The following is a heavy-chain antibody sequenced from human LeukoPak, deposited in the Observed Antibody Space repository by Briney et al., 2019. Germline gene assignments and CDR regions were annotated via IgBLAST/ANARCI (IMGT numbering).Heavy chain of an antibody. CDR1: GYTFTSYG. Sequence: ASVKVSCKASGYTFTSYGISWVRQAPGQGLEWMGWISVYNGHTNYAQKFQGRVTMTTDTSTSTAYMELRSLRSDDTAVYYCARCTRGAGYMDVWGKGTTVTVSS. D-gene: IGHD3-10*01. J-gene: IGHJ6*03. V-gene: IGHV1-18*01. CDR2: ISVYNGHT. CDR3: ARCTRGAGYMDV.